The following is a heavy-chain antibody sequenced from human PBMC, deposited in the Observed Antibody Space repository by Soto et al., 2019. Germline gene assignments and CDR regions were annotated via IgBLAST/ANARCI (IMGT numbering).Heavy chain of an antibody. V-gene: IGHV3-23*01. Sequence: EVQLLESGGGLVQPGGSLRLSCAASGFTFSSYTMAWVGQAPGKGLDWVSSISDTGGNTYYADSVKGRFTISSDNSKNTLFLQMKSLRADDTALYYCARGGNSWYNYWGQGALVTVSS. CDR3: ARGGNSWYNY. CDR1: GFTFSSYT. J-gene: IGHJ4*02. CDR2: ISDTGGNT. D-gene: IGHD6-13*01.